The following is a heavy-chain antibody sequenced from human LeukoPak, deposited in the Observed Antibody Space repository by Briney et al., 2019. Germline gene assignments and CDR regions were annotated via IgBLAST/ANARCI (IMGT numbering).Heavy chain of an antibody. J-gene: IGHJ1*01. D-gene: IGHD3-22*01. V-gene: IGHV4-39*01. CDR2: IYYSGST. CDR3: ARGVSYYDSSGYYNEYFQH. CDR1: GGSISSSSYY. Sequence: SETLSLTCTVSGGSISSSSYYWGWIRQPPGKGLEWIGSIYYSGSTYYNPSLKSRVTISVDTSKNQFSLKLSSVTAADTAVYYCARGVSYYDSSGYYNEYFQHWGQGTLVTVSS.